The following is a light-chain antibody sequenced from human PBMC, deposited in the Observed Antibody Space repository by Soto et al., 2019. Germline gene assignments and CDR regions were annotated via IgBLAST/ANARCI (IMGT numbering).Light chain of an antibody. V-gene: IGLV2-23*01. Sequence: QSALTQPASVSGSPGQSITISCTGTSSDVGSYNLVSWYQQHPGKAPKLMIYEGSNRPSGISNRFSGSKSGNTASLTISGLPADDAADYYSCSYADSSRIYVFGSGTKVTVL. J-gene: IGLJ1*01. CDR1: SSDVGSYNL. CDR2: EGS. CDR3: CSYADSSRIYV.